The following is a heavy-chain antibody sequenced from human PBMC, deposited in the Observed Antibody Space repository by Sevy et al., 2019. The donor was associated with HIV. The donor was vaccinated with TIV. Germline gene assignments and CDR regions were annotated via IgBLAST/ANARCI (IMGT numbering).Heavy chain of an antibody. V-gene: IGHV3-30*02. J-gene: IGHJ4*02. CDR1: GFTFSSYG. CDR2: IRYDGSNK. Sequence: GGSLRLSCAASGFTFSSYGMHWVRQAPGKGLEWVAFIRYDGSNKYYADSVKGRFTISRENSKNTLYLQMNSLRAEDTAVYYCASPYDSSGYYYFDYWGQGTLVTVSS. D-gene: IGHD3-22*01. CDR3: ASPYDSSGYYYFDY.